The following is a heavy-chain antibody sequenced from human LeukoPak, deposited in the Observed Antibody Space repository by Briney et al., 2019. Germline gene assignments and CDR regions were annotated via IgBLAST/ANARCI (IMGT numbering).Heavy chain of an antibody. D-gene: IGHD2-2*01. Sequence: SVKVSCKASGGTFSSYAISWVRQAPGQGLEWMGGIIPIFGTANYAQKFQGRVTITTDESTSTAYMELSSLRSEDTAVYYCARVPSPGYQLPRYNWFDPWGQGTLVTVSS. CDR2: IIPIFGTA. CDR3: ARVPSPGYQLPRYNWFDP. J-gene: IGHJ5*02. V-gene: IGHV1-69*05. CDR1: GGTFSSYA.